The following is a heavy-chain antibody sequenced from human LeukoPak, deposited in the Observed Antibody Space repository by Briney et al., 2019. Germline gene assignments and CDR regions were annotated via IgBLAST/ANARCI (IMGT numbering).Heavy chain of an antibody. D-gene: IGHD2-2*01. J-gene: IGHJ5*02. CDR1: GYTFSNYW. CDR3: ARESETSRRFYAP. V-gene: IGHV5-51*06. Sequence: ASLKISCTGSGYTFSNYWIGWGRQMGQKVLEMRGLIYPGDSDATYSPSFQGQVIFSVDESRTTIYLEWTSRKASDTAMYFCARESETSRRFYAPWGQGTLVTVSS. CDR2: IYPGDSDA.